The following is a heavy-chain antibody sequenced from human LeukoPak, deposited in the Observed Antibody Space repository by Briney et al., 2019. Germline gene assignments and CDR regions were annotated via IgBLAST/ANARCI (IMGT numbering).Heavy chain of an antibody. CDR1: GGSISSGSYY. D-gene: IGHD4-17*01. V-gene: IGHV4-61*02. CDR3: ARDNYGDYVFDY. Sequence: SQXXSLTCTVSGGSISSGSYYWSWIRQPAGKGLEWIGRIYTSGSTNYNPSLKSRVTISVDTSKNQFSLKLSSVTAADTAVYYCARDNYGDYVFDYWGQGTLVTVSS. J-gene: IGHJ4*02. CDR2: IYTSGST.